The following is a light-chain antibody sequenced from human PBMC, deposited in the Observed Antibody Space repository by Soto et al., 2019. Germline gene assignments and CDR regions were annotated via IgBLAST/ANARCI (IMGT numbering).Light chain of an antibody. J-gene: IGLJ1*01. CDR1: SSDVGGYNY. CDR2: EVD. V-gene: IGLV2-8*01. Sequence: QSALTQPPSASGSPGQSVTISCTGSSSDVGGYNYVSWYQHHPGKAPKLIIYEVDKRSSGGPDRFSGSKSGNTASLTVSGLQAEDEADYYCTSHAGFNVFGTGTKLTVL. CDR3: TSHAGFNV.